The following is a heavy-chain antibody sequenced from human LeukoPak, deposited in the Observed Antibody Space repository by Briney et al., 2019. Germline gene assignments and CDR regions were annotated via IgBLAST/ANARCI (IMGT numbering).Heavy chain of an antibody. CDR1: GGSISSYY. D-gene: IGHD3-22*01. J-gene: IGHJ6*02. CDR3: ARDQTIYYYHSSGYSIGYYYGMDV. CDR2: IYYSGST. V-gene: IGHV4-59*01. Sequence: SETLSLTCTVSGGSISSYYWSWIRQPPGKGLEWIGYIYYSGSTNYNPSLKSRVTISVDTSKNQFSLKLSSVTAADTAVYYCARDQTIYYYHSSGYSIGYYYGMDVWGQGTTVTVSS.